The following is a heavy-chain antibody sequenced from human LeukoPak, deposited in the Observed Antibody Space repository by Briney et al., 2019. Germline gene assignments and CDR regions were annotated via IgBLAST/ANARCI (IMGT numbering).Heavy chain of an antibody. CDR1: NGSTSSFY. Sequence: SETLSLPCSVSNGSTSSFYWSWIGQPPGKGLEGIGHIYDSGSTNYNPSLKSRVTISVDTSKNQFSLKLSSVTAADTAVYYCAREFSWSGFFDYWGQGTLVTVSS. J-gene: IGHJ4*02. D-gene: IGHD3-3*01. V-gene: IGHV4-59*01. CDR3: AREFSWSGFFDY. CDR2: IYDSGST.